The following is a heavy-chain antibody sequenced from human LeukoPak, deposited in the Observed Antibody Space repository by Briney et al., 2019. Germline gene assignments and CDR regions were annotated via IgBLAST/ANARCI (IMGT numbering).Heavy chain of an antibody. CDR1: GFTFSSYG. Sequence: GSLRLSCAASGFTFSSYGMHWVRQAPGKGLEWVAVISYDGSNKYYADSVKGRFTISRDNSKNTLYLQMNSLRAEDTAVYYCARYYYYDSSGYMDYWGQGTLVTVSS. CDR3: ARYYYYDSSGYMDY. J-gene: IGHJ4*02. V-gene: IGHV3-30*03. CDR2: ISYDGSNK. D-gene: IGHD3-22*01.